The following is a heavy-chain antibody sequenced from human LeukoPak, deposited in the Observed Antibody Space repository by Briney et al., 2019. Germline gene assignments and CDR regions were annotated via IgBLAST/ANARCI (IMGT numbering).Heavy chain of an antibody. V-gene: IGHV3-23*01. J-gene: IGHJ3*02. CDR1: GFTFSSYA. Sequence: GGSLRLSCAASGFTFSSYAMSWVRQAPGKGLEWVSAISGSGGSTYYADSVKGRFTISRDNSKNTLYLQMNSLRAEDTAVYYCAKVRVQTYDFWSGYSVYDAFDIWGQGTMVTVSS. CDR3: AKVRVQTYDFWSGYSVYDAFDI. D-gene: IGHD3-3*01. CDR2: ISGSGGST.